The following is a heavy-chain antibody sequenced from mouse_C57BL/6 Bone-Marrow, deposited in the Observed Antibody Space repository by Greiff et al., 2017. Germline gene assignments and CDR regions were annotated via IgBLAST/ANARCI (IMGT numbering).Heavy chain of an antibody. CDR3: ARGLLRHYFDY. J-gene: IGHJ2*01. CDR1: GYSITSGYY. Sequence: EVKLMESGPGLVKPSQSLSLTCSVTGYSITSGYYWNWIRQFPGNKLEWMGYISYDGSNNYNPSLKNRISITRGTSKNQFFLKLNSVTTEDTATYYCARGLLRHYFDYWGQGTTLTVSS. V-gene: IGHV3-6*01. CDR2: ISYDGSN. D-gene: IGHD2-3*01.